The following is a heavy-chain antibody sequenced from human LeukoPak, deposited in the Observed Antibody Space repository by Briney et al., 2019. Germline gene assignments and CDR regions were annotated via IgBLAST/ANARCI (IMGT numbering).Heavy chain of an antibody. Sequence: GGSLRLSCAASGFTFADYGMTWVRQAPGKGLEWVSGINWNGGSRGYADSVKGRFTISRDNGKNSLYLEMNDLRGEDTAFYFCARQERGGWNYFDFWGQGIRVTVSS. V-gene: IGHV3-20*04. J-gene: IGHJ4*02. CDR2: INWNGGSR. D-gene: IGHD6-19*01. CDR3: ARQERGGWNYFDF. CDR1: GFTFADYG.